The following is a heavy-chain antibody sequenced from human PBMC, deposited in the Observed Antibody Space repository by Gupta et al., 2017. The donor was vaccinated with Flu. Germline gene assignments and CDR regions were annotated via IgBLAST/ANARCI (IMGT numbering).Heavy chain of an antibody. CDR3: AKEEVGATLGKLNWFDP. Sequence: EVQLLESGGGLVQPGGSLRLSCAASGFTFSSYAMSWVRQAPGKGLEWVSAISGSGGSTYYADSVKGRFTISRDNSKNTLYLQMNSLRAEDTAVYYCAKEEVGATLGKLNWFDPWGQGTLVTVSS. CDR2: ISGSGGST. CDR1: GFTFSSYA. D-gene: IGHD1-26*01. J-gene: IGHJ5*02. V-gene: IGHV3-23*01.